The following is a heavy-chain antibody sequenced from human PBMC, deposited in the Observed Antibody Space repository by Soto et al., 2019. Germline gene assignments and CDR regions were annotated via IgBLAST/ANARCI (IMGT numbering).Heavy chain of an antibody. J-gene: IGHJ6*02. V-gene: IGHV4-39*01. CDR3: AIHGYSRSWFYYYDGMDV. Sequence: PSATLSLTCTLSGGSISSSSYYWGWIRQPRGQGLEWIGSIYYSGSTYYNPSLKSRVTISVDTSKNQFSLKLSSVTAADTAVYYCAIHGYSRSWFYYYDGMDVWRQGT. D-gene: IGHD6-13*01. CDR1: GGSISSSSYY. CDR2: IYYSGST.